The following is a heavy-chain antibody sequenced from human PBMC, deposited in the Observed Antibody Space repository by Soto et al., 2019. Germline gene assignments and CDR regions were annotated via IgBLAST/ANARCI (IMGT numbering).Heavy chain of an antibody. Sequence: QVQLVQSGAEVKKPGASVQVSCKASGYTFTSYDINWVRQATGQGLEWMGWMNPNSGNTGYAQKCQGRVRMSRNTSIITAYMELSSLRSEDTAVYYCAGGPGLRYFGWHFDYWGQGTLVTVSS. V-gene: IGHV1-8*01. CDR2: MNPNSGNT. D-gene: IGHD3-9*01. CDR3: AGGPGLRYFGWHFDY. J-gene: IGHJ4*02. CDR1: GYTFTSYD.